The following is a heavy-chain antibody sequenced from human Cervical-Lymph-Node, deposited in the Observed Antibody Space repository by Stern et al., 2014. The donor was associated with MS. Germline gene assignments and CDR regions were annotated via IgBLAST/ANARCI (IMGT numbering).Heavy chain of an antibody. CDR3: TSGNYGMDV. D-gene: IGHD1-26*01. CDR2: INIDGSST. J-gene: IGHJ6*02. Sequence: EVQLVESGGGLVQPGGSLRLSCAASGFTFSSAWMYWVRQAPGKGLVCVSRINIDGSSTYYADSVKGRFNTSRDNAKSTLYLQMNSLRAEDTAVYYCTSGNYGMDVWGQGTMVTVSS. CDR1: GFTFSSAW. V-gene: IGHV3-74*02.